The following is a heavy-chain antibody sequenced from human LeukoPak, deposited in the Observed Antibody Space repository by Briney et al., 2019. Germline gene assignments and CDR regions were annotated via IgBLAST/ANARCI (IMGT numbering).Heavy chain of an antibody. J-gene: IGHJ3*02. CDR1: GYTVTGYY. V-gene: IGHV1-2*02. Sequence: ASVKVSCKASGYTVTGYYMHWVRQTPGQGLEWMGWINPNSGGTNYAQKFQGRVTMTRDTSISTAYMELSRLRSDDTAVYYCARQKRITRGAFDIWSQGRMVTVSS. CDR3: ARQKRITRGAFDI. CDR2: INPNSGGT. D-gene: IGHD3-10*01.